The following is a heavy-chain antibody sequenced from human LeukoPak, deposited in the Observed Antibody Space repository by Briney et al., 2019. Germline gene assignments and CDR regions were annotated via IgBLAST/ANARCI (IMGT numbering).Heavy chain of an antibody. V-gene: IGHV4-30-4*01. Sequence: SETLSLTCNVSGGSISSGDKYWRWIRQPPGKGLEWIGYIYYSGSTYYNPSLKSRLTISVDTSENQFSLHLTSVTAADTAVYFCARVTRWAGLDFWGQGTLVTVSS. CDR1: GGSISSGDKY. J-gene: IGHJ4*02. D-gene: IGHD2-21*02. CDR2: IYYSGST. CDR3: ARVTRWAGLDF.